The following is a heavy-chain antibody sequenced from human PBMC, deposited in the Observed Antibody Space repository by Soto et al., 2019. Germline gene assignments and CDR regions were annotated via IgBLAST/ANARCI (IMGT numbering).Heavy chain of an antibody. Sequence: QVQLQESGPGLVKPSETLSLTCSIFGDSITSNYWSWIRQPPGKGLEWIGYIYYSGSTDYNPSLKSRVTISIDTSKTQCSLRLTSVTAADTAIYYCARGGDGYFPLDYWGQGTLFTVSS. V-gene: IGHV4-59*01. J-gene: IGHJ4*02. CDR3: ARGGDGYFPLDY. D-gene: IGHD5-12*01. CDR2: IYYSGST. CDR1: GDSITSNY.